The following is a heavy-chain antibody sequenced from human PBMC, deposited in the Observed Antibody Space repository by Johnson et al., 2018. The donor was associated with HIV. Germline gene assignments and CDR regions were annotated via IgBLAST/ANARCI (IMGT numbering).Heavy chain of an antibody. CDR1: GFTFSSYD. V-gene: IGHV3-9*01. CDR2: ISWNSGSI. D-gene: IGHD1-26*01. Sequence: VQLVESGGGVVQPGGSLRLSCAASGFTFSSYDMHWVRQAPGKGLEWVPGISWNSGSIGYADSVKGRFTISRDNAKNSLYLQMNSLRAEDTALYYCGSFNDAFDIWGQGTMVTVSS. CDR3: GSFNDAFDI. J-gene: IGHJ3*02.